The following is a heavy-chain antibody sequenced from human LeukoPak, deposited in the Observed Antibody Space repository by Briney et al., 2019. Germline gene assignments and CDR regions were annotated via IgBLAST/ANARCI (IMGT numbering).Heavy chain of an antibody. J-gene: IGHJ4*02. V-gene: IGHV3-30*18. D-gene: IGHD1-26*01. CDR1: GFTFSSYG. CDR2: ISYDGSNK. CDR3: AKDRDPNYSGSYGY. Sequence: GGSLRLSCAASGFTFSSYGMHWVRQAPGKGLEWVAVISYDGSNKYYADSVKGRFTISRDNSKNTLYLQMNSLRAEDTAVYYCAKDRDPNYSGSYGYWGQGTLVTVSS.